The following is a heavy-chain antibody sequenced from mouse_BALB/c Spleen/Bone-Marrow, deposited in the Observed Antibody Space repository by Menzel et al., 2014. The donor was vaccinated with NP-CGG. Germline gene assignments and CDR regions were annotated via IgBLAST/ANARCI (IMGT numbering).Heavy chain of an antibody. Sequence: EVMLVESGAELVKPGASVKLSCTASGFNIKDTYMHWVKQRPEQGLEWIGRIDPANVNTKYDPKFQGKATITADTSSNTAYLQLSGLTSEDTAVYYCASYVYGYYFDYWGQGTTLTVSS. D-gene: IGHD1-1*01. CDR2: IDPANVNT. J-gene: IGHJ2*01. CDR1: GFNIKDTY. V-gene: IGHV14-3*02. CDR3: ASYVYGYYFDY.